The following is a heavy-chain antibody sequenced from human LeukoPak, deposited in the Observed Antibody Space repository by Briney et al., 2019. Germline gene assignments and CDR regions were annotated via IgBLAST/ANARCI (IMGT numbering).Heavy chain of an antibody. CDR1: GGSISSYY. V-gene: IGHV4-4*07. D-gene: IGHD2-21*02. CDR2: IYTSGST. J-gene: IGHJ2*01. CDR3: ARLAYCGGDCYEVVGFDL. Sequence: SETLSLTCTVSGGSISSYYWSWIRQPAGKGLEWIGRIYTSGSTNYNPSLKSRVTMSVDTSKNQFSLKLSSVTAADTAVYYCARLAYCGGDCYEVVGFDLWGRGTLVTVSS.